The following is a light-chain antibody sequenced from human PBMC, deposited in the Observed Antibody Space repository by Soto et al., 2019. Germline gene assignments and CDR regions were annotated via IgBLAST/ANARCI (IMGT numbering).Light chain of an antibody. J-gene: IGKJ5*01. Sequence: EIVLTQSPATLSLSPGERATLFCRASQSVGSSLAWYQQKSGQAPRLLIFDASDRATGVPARFSGGGSATDFTLTISSLEPEDFAVYYCQQRRNWPITFGQGTRLEI. CDR3: QQRRNWPIT. CDR2: DAS. V-gene: IGKV3-11*01. CDR1: QSVGSS.